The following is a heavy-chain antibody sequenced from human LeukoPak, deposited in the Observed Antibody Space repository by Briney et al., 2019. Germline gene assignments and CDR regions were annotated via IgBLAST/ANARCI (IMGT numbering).Heavy chain of an antibody. D-gene: IGHD2-15*01. CDR3: AKDLFIARGYFYYMDV. V-gene: IGHV3-43*02. J-gene: IGHJ6*03. Sequence: PGGSLRLSCAASGFTFDDYAMHWVPRPPGKGLKSVSLIRGDGGRTYYADSVKGRFTVSRDNSKNTLYLQMNSLGPEDTALYFCAKDLFIARGYFYYMDVWGKGTTVTVSS. CDR2: IRGDGGRT. CDR1: GFTFDDYA.